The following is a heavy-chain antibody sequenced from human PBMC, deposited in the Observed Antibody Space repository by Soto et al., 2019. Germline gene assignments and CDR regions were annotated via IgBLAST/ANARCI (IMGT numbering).Heavy chain of an antibody. V-gene: IGHV4-61*01. Sequence: SETLSLTCTVSGGSVSSGSYYWSWIRQPPGKGLEWIGYIYYSGSTNYNPSLKSRVTISVDTSKNQFSLKLSSVTAADTAVYYCARDRPLSYFDYWGQGTLVTVSS. CDR1: GGSVSSGSYY. J-gene: IGHJ4*02. CDR2: IYYSGST. D-gene: IGHD6-6*01. CDR3: ARDRPLSYFDY.